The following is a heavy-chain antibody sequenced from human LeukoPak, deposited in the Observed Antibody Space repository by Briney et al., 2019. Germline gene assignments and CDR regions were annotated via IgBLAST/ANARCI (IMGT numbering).Heavy chain of an antibody. J-gene: IGHJ4*02. CDR1: GFTFSSYA. CDR3: VRDGVNYYDSSGYSMDPSGVLRY. CDR2: VSYDGGIK. Sequence: LPGGSLRLSCAACGFTFSSYAMHWVRQAPGKGLEWVAVVSYDGGIKFSADSVKGRFTISRDNSKNTLYLQMNSLRAEDTAVYYCVRDGVNYYDSSGYSMDPSGVLRYWGQGTLVTVSS. V-gene: IGHV3-30-3*01. D-gene: IGHD3-22*01.